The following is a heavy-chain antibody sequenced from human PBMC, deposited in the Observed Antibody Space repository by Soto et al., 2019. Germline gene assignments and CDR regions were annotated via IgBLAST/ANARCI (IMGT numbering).Heavy chain of an antibody. D-gene: IGHD2-2*01. Sequence: SETLSLTCTVSGGSISSAGYYWSWIRQYPGKGLEWIGHIYYSGSTYYNPSLKSRVTISVDTSKNQFSLKLSSMTAADTAVYYCARGRTDIVVVPAAIYFDYWGQGTLVTVSS. J-gene: IGHJ4*02. CDR3: ARGRTDIVVVPAAIYFDY. V-gene: IGHV4-31*03. CDR2: IYYSGST. CDR1: GGSISSAGYY.